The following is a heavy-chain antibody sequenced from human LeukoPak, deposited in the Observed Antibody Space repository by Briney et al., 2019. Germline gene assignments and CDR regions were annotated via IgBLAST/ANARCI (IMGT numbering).Heavy chain of an antibody. CDR3: ARERVVAAAVPFDY. D-gene: IGHD6-13*01. V-gene: IGHV3-21*01. Sequence: GGSLRLSCAASGFTFSSYSMNWVRQAPGKGLEWVSFISSSSSYIYYADSVKGRFTISRDNAKNSLYLQMNSLRAEDTAVYYCARERVVAAAVPFDYWGQGTLVTVSS. CDR1: GFTFSSYS. J-gene: IGHJ4*02. CDR2: ISSSSSYI.